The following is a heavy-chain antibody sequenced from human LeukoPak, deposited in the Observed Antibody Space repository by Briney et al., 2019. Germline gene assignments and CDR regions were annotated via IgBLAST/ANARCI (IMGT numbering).Heavy chain of an antibody. CDR1: GYTFTSYA. CDR2: INAGNGNT. Sequence: ASVKVSCKASGYTFTSYAMHWVRQAPGQRPEWMGWINAGNGNTKYSQKFQGRVTMTRDTSTSTVYMELSSLRSDDTAVYYCARTAARRFDYWGQGTLVTVSS. V-gene: IGHV1-3*01. J-gene: IGHJ4*02. CDR3: ARTAARRFDY. D-gene: IGHD6-6*01.